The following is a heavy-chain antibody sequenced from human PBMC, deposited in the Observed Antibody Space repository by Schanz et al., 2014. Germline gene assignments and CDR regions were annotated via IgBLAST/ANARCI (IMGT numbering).Heavy chain of an antibody. J-gene: IGHJ4*02. V-gene: IGHV4-34*01. Sequence: QVQLQQWGAGLLKPSETLSLSCAVYSGSFSGYYWSWIRQPPGKGLEWIGEINHSGSTTYNPSLKSRVTISVDTSKNQFSLKLSSVTAADTAVYYCARGPDSTSADVTRGRRRYYFDYWGQGTLVTVSS. D-gene: IGHD6-13*01. CDR2: INHSGST. CDR1: SGSFSGYY. CDR3: ARGPDSTSADVTRGRRRYYFDY.